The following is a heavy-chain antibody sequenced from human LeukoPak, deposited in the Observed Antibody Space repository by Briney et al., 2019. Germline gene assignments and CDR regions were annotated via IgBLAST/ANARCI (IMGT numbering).Heavy chain of an antibody. CDR2: ITTSDGNT. CDR1: GFILSSYA. D-gene: IGHD7-27*01. V-gene: IGHV3-23*01. CDR3: AKDGGLWVSAHWGDS. Sequence: GGSLRLSCTASGFILSSYAMSWVRQAPGKGLEWVSTITTSDGNTYYADSVKGRFTVSRDNSKSTLFLQMNSLRAEDTAVYYCAKDGGLWVSAHWGDSWGRGTLVTVSS. J-gene: IGHJ4*02.